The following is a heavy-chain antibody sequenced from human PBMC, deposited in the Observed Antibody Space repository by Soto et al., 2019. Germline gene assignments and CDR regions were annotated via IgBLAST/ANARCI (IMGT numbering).Heavy chain of an antibody. J-gene: IGHJ5*02. D-gene: IGHD2-15*01. CDR2: INHSGST. CDR1: GGSFSGYY. Sequence: SETLSLTCAVYGGSFSGYYWSWIRQPPGKGLEWIGEINHSGSTNYNPSLKSRVTISVDTSKNQFSLKLSSVTAADTAVYYCAIAVGVVAANWFDPWGQGTLVTVSS. V-gene: IGHV4-34*01. CDR3: AIAVGVVAANWFDP.